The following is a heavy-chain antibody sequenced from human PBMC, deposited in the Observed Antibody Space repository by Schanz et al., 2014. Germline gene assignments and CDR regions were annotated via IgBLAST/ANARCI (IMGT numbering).Heavy chain of an antibody. CDR2: ISGDHRNT. J-gene: IGHJ3*02. Sequence: EVQLLESGGGLVQPGGSLRLSCEASGFSFGNYGMSWVRQAPGKGLEWVSSISGDHRNTFYADSVKGRFTISRDNSKNTLYLQMNSLRPEDTAVYYCAKGRFGELSAFDIWGQGTMVTVSS. V-gene: IGHV3-23*01. D-gene: IGHD3-10*01. CDR1: GFSFGNYG. CDR3: AKGRFGELSAFDI.